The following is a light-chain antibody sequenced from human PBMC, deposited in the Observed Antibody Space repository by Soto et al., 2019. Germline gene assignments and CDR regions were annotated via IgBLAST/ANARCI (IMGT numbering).Light chain of an antibody. J-gene: IGKJ2*03. V-gene: IGKV1-39*01. CDR3: QQYNSYPYS. Sequence: DIQLTQYPSSLSASVGDTVTITCRASQTISTYLLWYHQKPGRAPNLLIYNASTLHSGVPSKFSGSGSGTDFTLTISGLQPEDFAAYYCQQYNSYPYSFGQGTKLEIK. CDR1: QTISTY. CDR2: NAS.